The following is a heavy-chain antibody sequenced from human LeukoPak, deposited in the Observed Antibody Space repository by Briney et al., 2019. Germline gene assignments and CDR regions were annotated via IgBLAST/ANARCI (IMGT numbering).Heavy chain of an antibody. J-gene: IGHJ4*02. CDR3: ALGKNFGYHYFDF. CDR2: IRFDGSEK. Sequence: GGTLRLSCAASGFIFSSHGMHWVRRAPGKGLEWMTFIRFDGSEKYYADSVKGRFTISRDYSKNTLFLQMSSLRPEDTAVYYCALGKNFGYHYFDFWGQGALVTVSS. V-gene: IGHV3-30*02. CDR1: GFIFSSHG. D-gene: IGHD2-2*03.